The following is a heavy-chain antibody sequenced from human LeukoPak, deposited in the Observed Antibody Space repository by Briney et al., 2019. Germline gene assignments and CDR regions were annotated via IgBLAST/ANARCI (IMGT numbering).Heavy chain of an antibody. CDR1: GGSISSYY. D-gene: IGHD2-2*01. Sequence: SETLSLTCTVSGGSISSYYWSWIRQPPGKGLEWIGYIYYSGSTNYNPSLKSRVTISVDTSKNQFSLKLSSVTAADTAVYYCARSNIDYYQNWFDPWGQGTLVTVSS. CDR3: ARSNIDYYQNWFDP. CDR2: IYYSGST. V-gene: IGHV4-59*01. J-gene: IGHJ5*02.